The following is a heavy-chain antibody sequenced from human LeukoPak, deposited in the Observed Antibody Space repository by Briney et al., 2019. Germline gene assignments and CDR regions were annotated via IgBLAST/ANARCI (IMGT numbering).Heavy chain of an antibody. CDR1: GGTFSSYA. CDR3: ASSYYDILTGSLRY. V-gene: IGHV1-69*01. J-gene: IGHJ4*02. CDR2: IIPIFGTA. D-gene: IGHD3-9*01. Sequence: SVKVSCKASGGTFSSYAISWVRQAPGQGLEWMGGIIPIFGTANYAQKFQGRVTITADESTSTAYMELSSLRSEDTAVYYCASSYYDILTGSLRYWGQGTLVTVSS.